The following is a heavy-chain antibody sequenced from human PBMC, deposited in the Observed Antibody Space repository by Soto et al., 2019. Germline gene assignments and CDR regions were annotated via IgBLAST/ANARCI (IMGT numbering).Heavy chain of an antibody. Sequence: QVTLKESGPALVNSTETLTLTCTVSGFSLTDANVGVSWIRQPPGKALEWLAHILSNDEEVYSSSLTSRLTISKDASRGQVVLTVSDMQAADTGTYYCARIRGYCSGGSCYFYYYAMDVWGPGTTVTVSA. CDR2: ILSNDEE. V-gene: IGHV2-26*01. CDR1: GFSLTDANVG. CDR3: ARIRGYCSGGSCYFYYYAMDV. J-gene: IGHJ6*01. D-gene: IGHD2-15*01.